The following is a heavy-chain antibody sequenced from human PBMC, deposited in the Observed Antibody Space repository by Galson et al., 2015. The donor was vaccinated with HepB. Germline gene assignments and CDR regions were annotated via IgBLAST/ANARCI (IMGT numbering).Heavy chain of an antibody. V-gene: IGHV1-46*01. CDR3: ARGLYDFWSGHKVGYYYYGMDV. J-gene: IGHJ6*02. D-gene: IGHD3-3*01. CDR1: GYTFTSYY. Sequence: SVKVSCKASGYTFTSYYMHWVRQAPGQGLEWMGIINPSGGSTSYAQKFQGRVTMTRDTSTSTVYMELSSLRSEDTAVYYCARGLYDFWSGHKVGYYYYGMDVWGQGTTVTVSS. CDR2: INPSGGST.